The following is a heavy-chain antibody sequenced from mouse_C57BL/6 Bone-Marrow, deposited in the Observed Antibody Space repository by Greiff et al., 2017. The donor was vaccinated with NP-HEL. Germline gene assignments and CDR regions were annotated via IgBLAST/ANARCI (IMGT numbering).Heavy chain of an antibody. V-gene: IGHV7-1*01. D-gene: IGHD4-1*01. CDR3: ARNWYFDY. J-gene: IGHJ2*01. CDR2: SRNKANDYTT. Sequence: EVKLVESGGGLVQSGRSLRLSCATSGFTFSDFYMEWVRQAPGKGLEWIAASRNKANDYTTEYSASVKGRFIVSRDTSQSILYLQMNALRAEDTAIYYCARNWYFDYWGQGTTLTVSS. CDR1: GFTFSDFY.